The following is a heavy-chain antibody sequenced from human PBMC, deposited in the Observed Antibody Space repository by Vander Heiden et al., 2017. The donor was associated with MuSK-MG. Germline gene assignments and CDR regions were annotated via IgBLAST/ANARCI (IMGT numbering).Heavy chain of an antibody. D-gene: IGHD6-6*01. V-gene: IGHV4-34*01. Sequence: QVQLQQWGAGLLKPSETLSLTCAVYGGSFSGYYWSWIRQPPGKGLEWIGEINHSGSTNYNPSRKSRVTISVDTSKNQFSLKLSSVTAADTTVYYCASIPEYSSSLKRFDYWGQGTLVTVSS. CDR2: INHSGST. CDR3: ASIPEYSSSLKRFDY. CDR1: GGSFSGYY. J-gene: IGHJ4*02.